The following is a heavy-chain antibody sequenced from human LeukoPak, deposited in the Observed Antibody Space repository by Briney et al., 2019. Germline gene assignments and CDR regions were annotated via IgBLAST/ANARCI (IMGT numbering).Heavy chain of an antibody. CDR1: GYTFTGYY. Sequence: ASVKVSCKTSGYTFTGYYMHWVRQAPGQGLEWMGWINPNSGVTNYEQKFQGRVTMTRDTSTSTVYMELSRLRSEDTAVYYCARDRDYGSNSDYFDSWGQGTLVTVSS. D-gene: IGHD4-23*01. CDR3: ARDRDYGSNSDYFDS. J-gene: IGHJ4*02. V-gene: IGHV1-2*02. CDR2: INPNSGVT.